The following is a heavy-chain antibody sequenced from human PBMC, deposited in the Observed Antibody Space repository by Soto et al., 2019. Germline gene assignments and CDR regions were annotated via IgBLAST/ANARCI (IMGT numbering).Heavy chain of an antibody. D-gene: IGHD2-2*01. V-gene: IGHV4-34*01. CDR2: INHYGST. CDR3: ATHCISTSCYYTFDP. CDR1: GGSFSSYY. Sequence: QVQLQQWGAGLLKPSETLSLTCAVYGGSFSSYYWSWIRQPPGKGLEWIGQINHYGSTDYNPSLKSLVTISVDTSQNPFSLRLSSVTAADPAMYACATHCISTSCYYTFDPWGQGTLVTVSS. J-gene: IGHJ5*02.